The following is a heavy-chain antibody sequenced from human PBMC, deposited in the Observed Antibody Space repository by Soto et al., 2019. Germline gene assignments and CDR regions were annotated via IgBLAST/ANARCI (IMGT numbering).Heavy chain of an antibody. CDR1: GGSISSGGYS. J-gene: IGHJ4*02. CDR3: ARGRYGEYYFDY. D-gene: IGHD4-17*01. Sequence: SETLSLTCAVSGGSISSGGYSWSWIRQHPGKGLEWIGYIYDSGSTYYNPSLKSRVSISVDTSKNQFSLKLSSVTAADTAVYYCARGRYGEYYFDYWGQGTLVTVSS. CDR2: IYDSGST. V-gene: IGHV4-31*11.